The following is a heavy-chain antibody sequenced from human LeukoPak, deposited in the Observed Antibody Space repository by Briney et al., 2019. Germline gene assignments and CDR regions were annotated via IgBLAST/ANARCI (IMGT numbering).Heavy chain of an antibody. J-gene: IGHJ2*01. V-gene: IGHV3-9*01. CDR3: AKDYCGGDCYSGWYFDL. Sequence: GRSLRLSCAASGFTFDDYAMHWVRHAPGKGLEWVSGISYNSDTIAYADSVKGRFTISRDNAKNSLYLQMNSLRAEDPALYYCAKDYCGGDCYSGWYFDLWGRGTLVTVSS. CDR1: GFTFDDYA. D-gene: IGHD2-21*02. CDR2: ISYNSDTI.